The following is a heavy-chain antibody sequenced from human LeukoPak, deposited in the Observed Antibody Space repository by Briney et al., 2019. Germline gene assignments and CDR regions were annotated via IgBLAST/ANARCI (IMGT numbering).Heavy chain of an antibody. J-gene: IGHJ5*02. CDR2: IYHSGST. V-gene: IGHV4-30-2*01. D-gene: IGHD3-22*01. Sequence: PSQTLSLTCAVSGGSISSGGYSWSWIRQPPGKGLEWIGYIYHSGSTYYNPSLKSRVTISVDRSKNQFSLKLSSVTAADTAVYYCAGESKSDSSGFDPWGQGTLVTVSS. CDR1: GGSISSGGYS. CDR3: AGESKSDSSGFDP.